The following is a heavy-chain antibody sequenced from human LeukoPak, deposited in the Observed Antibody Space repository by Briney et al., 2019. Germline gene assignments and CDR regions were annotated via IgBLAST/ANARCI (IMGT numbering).Heavy chain of an antibody. CDR1: GVSIRSSYYY. Sequence: SETLSLTCTVSGVSIRSSYYYWGWIRQPPGKGLEWIGSIYDSGSTYYNPSLKSRVTISVDTSKNQFSLKLSSVTAADTAMYYCARERYSSQGGFDYWGQGTLVTVSS. J-gene: IGHJ4*02. D-gene: IGHD5-12*01. V-gene: IGHV4-39*07. CDR3: ARERYSSQGGFDY. CDR2: IYDSGST.